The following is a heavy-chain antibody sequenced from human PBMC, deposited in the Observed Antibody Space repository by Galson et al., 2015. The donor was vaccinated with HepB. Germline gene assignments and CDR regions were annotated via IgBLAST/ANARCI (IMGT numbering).Heavy chain of an antibody. CDR3: AKETPQTAFADH. V-gene: IGHV3-23*01. J-gene: IGHJ5*02. CDR1: GFSFSTYA. CDR2: ISASGSNT. Sequence: SQRLSCAASGFSFSTYAMSWVRQAPGEGLEWVSAISASGSNTFYAESVKGRFTISRDNSQNTLHLQMNSLRVDDTAIYYCAKETPQTAFADHWGQGTLVTVSS. D-gene: IGHD2-21*02.